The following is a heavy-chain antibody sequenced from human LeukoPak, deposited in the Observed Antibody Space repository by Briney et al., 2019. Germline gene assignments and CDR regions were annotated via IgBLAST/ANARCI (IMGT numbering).Heavy chain of an antibody. V-gene: IGHV3-20*04. CDR2: ISWNGGST. J-gene: IGHJ3*02. Sequence: GGSLRLSCAASGFTFDDYGMSWVRQAPGKGLEWVSGISWNGGSTSYADSVKGRFTISRDNARNSLYLQMNSLRAEDTAVYFCARWGGITSGYGFDIWGQGTMVTVSS. CDR3: ARWGGITSGYGFDI. D-gene: IGHD2-2*01. CDR1: GFTFDDYG.